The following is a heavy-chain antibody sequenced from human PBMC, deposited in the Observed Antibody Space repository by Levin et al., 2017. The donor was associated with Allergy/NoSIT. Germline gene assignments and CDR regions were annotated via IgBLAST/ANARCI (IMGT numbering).Heavy chain of an antibody. CDR2: INPNSGGT. D-gene: IGHD4-11*01. CDR1: GYTFTGYY. Sequence: GESLKISCKASGYTFTGYYMHWVRQAPGQGLEWMGWINPNSGGTNYAQKFQGRVTMTRDTSISTAYMELSRLRSDDTAVYYCASESVTVTTRHYYYGMDVWGQGTTVTVSS. CDR3: ASESVTVTTRHYYYGMDV. V-gene: IGHV1-2*02. J-gene: IGHJ6*02.